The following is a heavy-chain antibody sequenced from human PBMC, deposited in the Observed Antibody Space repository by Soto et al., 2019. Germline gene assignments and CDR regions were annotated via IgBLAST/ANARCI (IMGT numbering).Heavy chain of an antibody. J-gene: IGHJ4*02. D-gene: IGHD5-18*01. V-gene: IGHV3-30*18. Sequence: VQLVESGGGVVQPGRSLRLSCAASGFTFSSYGMHWVRQAPGKGLEWVAVISYDGSNKYYADSVKGRFTISRDNSKNTLYLQMNSLRAEDTAVYYCAKDGVRGYSYGYSYFDYWGQGTLVTVSS. CDR3: AKDGVRGYSYGYSYFDY. CDR2: ISYDGSNK. CDR1: GFTFSSYG.